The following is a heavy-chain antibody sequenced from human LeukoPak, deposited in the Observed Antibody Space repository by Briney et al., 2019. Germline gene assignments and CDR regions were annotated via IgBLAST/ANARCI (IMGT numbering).Heavy chain of an antibody. V-gene: IGHV3-15*01. CDR3: TTAGHTYYDSSWYYFDY. J-gene: IGHJ4*02. CDR1: GFTFSNAW. CDR2: IKSKTDGGTT. D-gene: IGHD3-22*01. Sequence: GGSLRLSCAASGFTFSNAWMSWVRQAPGKGLGWVGRIKSKTDGGTTDYAAPVKGRFTISRDDSKNTLYLQMNSLKTEATAVYYCTTAGHTYYDSSWYYFDYWGQGTLVTVSS.